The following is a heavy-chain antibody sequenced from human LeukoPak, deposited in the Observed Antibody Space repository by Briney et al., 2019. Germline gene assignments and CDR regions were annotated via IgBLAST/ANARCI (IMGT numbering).Heavy chain of an antibody. D-gene: IGHD3-10*01. J-gene: IGHJ4*02. CDR1: GFTFSNYD. V-gene: IGHV3-23*01. Sequence: GGSLRLSCAASGFTFSNYDMSWVRQAPGKGLEWVSAISGSGGSTYYADSVKGRFTISRDNSKNTLYLQMNNLRVEDTALYFCAKLTSGWFEEFWGQGTLVTVSS. CDR2: ISGSGGST. CDR3: AKLTSGWFEEF.